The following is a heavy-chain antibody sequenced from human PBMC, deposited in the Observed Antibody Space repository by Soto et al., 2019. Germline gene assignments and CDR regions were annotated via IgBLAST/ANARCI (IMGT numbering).Heavy chain of an antibody. CDR2: MYSAGDT. V-gene: IGHV3-53*01. J-gene: IGHJ4*03. CDR1: GFTVSGSY. Sequence: GGSLRLSCVASGFTVSGSYMTWVRQAPGKGLEWVAVMYSAGDTYYEDSVKGRFTVSKDITENMFSLQMMSLRAEDTATYYCCGNIVGPFLSYCMDGWGHGTLVTVSS. CDR3: CGNIVGPFLSYCMDG. D-gene: IGHD5-18*01.